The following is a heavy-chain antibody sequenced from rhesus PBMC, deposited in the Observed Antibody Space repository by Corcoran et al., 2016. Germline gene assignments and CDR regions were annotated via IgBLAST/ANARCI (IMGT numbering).Heavy chain of an antibody. D-gene: IGHD3-40*01. CDR1: GGSISSSY. Sequence: QLQLQESGPGLVKPSATLSVTCAVSGGSISSSYWRWFRQAPGKGLEWIGYIYGSGSSTNYNPSLKSRVTLSVDTSKNQLSLKLSSVTAADTAVYYCARGSIAYFDYWGQGVLVTVSS. J-gene: IGHJ4*01. CDR3: ARGSIAYFDY. CDR2: IYGSGSST. V-gene: IGHV4-169*01.